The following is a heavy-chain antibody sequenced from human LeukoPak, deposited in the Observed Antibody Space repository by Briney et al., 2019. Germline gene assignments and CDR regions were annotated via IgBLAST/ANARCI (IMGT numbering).Heavy chain of an antibody. CDR3: ARELSGSYYGDYYYYGMDV. D-gene: IGHD1-26*01. V-gene: IGHV1-8*01. CDR1: GYTFTSYD. J-gene: IGHJ6*02. Sequence: GASVKVSCKASGYTFTSYDINWVRQATGQGLEWMGWMNPNSGNTGYAQKFQGRVTMTRNTSISTAYMELSSLRSEDTAVYYCARELSGSYYGDYYYYGMDVWGQGTTVTVSS. CDR2: MNPNSGNT.